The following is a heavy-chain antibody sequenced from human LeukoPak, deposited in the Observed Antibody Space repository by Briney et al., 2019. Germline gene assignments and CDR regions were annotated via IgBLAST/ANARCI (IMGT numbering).Heavy chain of an antibody. CDR1: GYTFTSYH. V-gene: IGHV1-46*01. J-gene: IGHJ5*02. D-gene: IGHD6-13*01. CDR2: INPSGGST. CDR3: ARAKLRAAAGIHLGFDP. Sequence: ASVKVSCKASGYTFTSYHMHWVRQAPGQGLEWMGIINPSGGSTSYAQKFQGRVTMTRDMSTSTVYMELSRLRSDDTAVYYCARAKLRAAAGIHLGFDPWGQGTLVTVSS.